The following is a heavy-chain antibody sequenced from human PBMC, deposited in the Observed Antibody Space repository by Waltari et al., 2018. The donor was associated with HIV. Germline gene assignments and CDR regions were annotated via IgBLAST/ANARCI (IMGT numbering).Heavy chain of an antibody. Sequence: QLLESGGGLAQPGGSLTLACAAPGFDFGTSALPWVRLPPEKVLQWVSTISYDGANTLYADSVRGRFTVSRDNSRNIMSLHMNSLSAEDTGIYYCAQDADGAGRSVFGFWGQGTLVAVSS. CDR1: GFDFGTSA. D-gene: IGHD2-8*01. CDR3: AQDADGAGRSVFGF. CDR2: ISYDGANT. J-gene: IGHJ4*02. V-gene: IGHV3-23*01.